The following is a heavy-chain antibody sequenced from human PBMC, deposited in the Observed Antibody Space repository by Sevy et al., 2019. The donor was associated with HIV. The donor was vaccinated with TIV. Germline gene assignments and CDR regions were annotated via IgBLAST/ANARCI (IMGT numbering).Heavy chain of an antibody. CDR2: ISSSGNTI. CDR1: GFTFSSFE. J-gene: IGHJ4*02. D-gene: IGHD4-17*01. Sequence: GGSLRLSCAASGFTFSSFEMNWVRQAPGKGLEWVSYISSSGNTISYSASVKGRFTISRDNAKNSLYLQMNSLRVEDTAIYYCTRDLPPSATTVAHFDYWGQGTLVTVSS. CDR3: TRDLPPSATTVAHFDY. V-gene: IGHV3-48*03.